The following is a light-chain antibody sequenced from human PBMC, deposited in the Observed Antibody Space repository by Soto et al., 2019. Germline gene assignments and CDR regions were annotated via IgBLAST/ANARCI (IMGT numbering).Light chain of an antibody. CDR1: QSISSW. CDR3: QQYRT. J-gene: IGKJ2*02. V-gene: IGKV1-5*03. Sequence: DIPMTQSPSTLSASVGDRVTITCRASQSISSWLAWYQQKPGKAPKLLIYKASSLESGVPSRFSGSGSGTEFTRTISSLQPDDFATYYCQQYRTFGQGPKLQIQ. CDR2: KAS.